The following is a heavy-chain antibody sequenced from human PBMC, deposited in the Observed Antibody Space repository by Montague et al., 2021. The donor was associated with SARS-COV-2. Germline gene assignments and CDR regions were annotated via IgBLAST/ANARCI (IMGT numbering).Heavy chain of an antibody. J-gene: IGHJ3*01. V-gene: IGHV4-39*01. CDR3: ARRVTRGAFDV. D-gene: IGHD1-1*01. Sequence: SETLSLTCIVSGGSINSSTYYWAWIRQPPGKGLEWIATIYYRGASWSDPSLRSRVTISAVTSRNQFNLKLTSVTAADMGLYYCARRVTRGAFDVWGQGTMVTVSS. CDR2: IYYRGAS. CDR1: GGSINSSTYY.